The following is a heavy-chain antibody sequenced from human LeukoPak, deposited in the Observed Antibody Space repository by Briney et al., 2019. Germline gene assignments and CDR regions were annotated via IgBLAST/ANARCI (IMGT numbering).Heavy chain of an antibody. V-gene: IGHV4-59*08. J-gene: IGHJ4*02. Sequence: SETLSLTCTVSGGSINNYYWSWVRQPPGKGLEWIAYIYYSGDTNYNPSLKGRVTMSVDTSKNQFSLRLSSVTAADTAVYYCARRRDYFDYWGQGTLVTVSS. CDR2: IYYSGDT. CDR3: ARRRDYFDY. CDR1: GGSINNYY.